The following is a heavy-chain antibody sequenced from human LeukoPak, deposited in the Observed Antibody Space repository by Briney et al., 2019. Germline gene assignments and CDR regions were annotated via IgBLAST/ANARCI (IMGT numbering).Heavy chain of an antibody. D-gene: IGHD3-16*02. V-gene: IGHV3-23*01. Sequence: QPGGSLRLSCAASGFTFSDYSMEWVRQAPGKGLEWVSAISGSGGSTYYADSVKGRFTISRDNSKNTLYLQMNSLRAEDTAVYYCAKDLRYRGSYRNDAFDIWGQGTMVTVSS. CDR1: GFTFSDYS. CDR3: AKDLRYRGSYRNDAFDI. J-gene: IGHJ3*02. CDR2: ISGSGGST.